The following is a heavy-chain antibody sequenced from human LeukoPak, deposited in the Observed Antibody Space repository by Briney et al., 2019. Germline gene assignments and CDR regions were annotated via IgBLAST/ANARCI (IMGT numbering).Heavy chain of an antibody. V-gene: IGHV4-59*08. CDR3: ARDSSTYDY. Sequence: SETLSLTCTVSGVSISSYYWSWIRQPPGKGLEWIGYIYDSGSTNYNPSLKSRVTILVDTSKNQFSLKLSSVTAADTAVYYCARDSSTYDYWGQGTLVTVSS. J-gene: IGHJ4*02. D-gene: IGHD6-13*01. CDR1: GVSISSYY. CDR2: IYDSGST.